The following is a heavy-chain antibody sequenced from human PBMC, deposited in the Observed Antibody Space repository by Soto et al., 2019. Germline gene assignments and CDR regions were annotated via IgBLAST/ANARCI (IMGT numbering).Heavy chain of an antibody. CDR3: ARNAYFDS. Sequence: SETLSLTCIVSGGSISTYYWSWIRQPPGKGLEWIGYVLNTGDTNYNPSLKSRVTISLDMSKKQFSLNLTSLTAADTAIYYCARNAYFDSWGQGTLVTVSS. J-gene: IGHJ4*02. V-gene: IGHV4-59*01. CDR2: VLNTGDT. CDR1: GGSISTYY.